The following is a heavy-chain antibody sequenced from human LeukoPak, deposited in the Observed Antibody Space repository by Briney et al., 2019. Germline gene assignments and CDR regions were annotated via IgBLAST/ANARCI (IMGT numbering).Heavy chain of an antibody. CDR1: GDSIFSYY. CDR2: IYSNGIT. Sequence: SETLSPTCTVSGDSIFSYYWNWIRQPPGKGLEWIGYIYSNGITSYSPSLRSRGTISIATSKNQFSLRLRSVTAADTAIYYCARRAYYDSSGYYPASGYFALWGRGTLVTVSS. J-gene: IGHJ2*01. D-gene: IGHD3-22*01. CDR3: ARRAYYDSSGYYPASGYFAL. V-gene: IGHV4-4*08.